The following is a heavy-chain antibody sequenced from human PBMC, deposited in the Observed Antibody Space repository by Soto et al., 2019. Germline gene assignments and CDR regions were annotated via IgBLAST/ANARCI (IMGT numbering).Heavy chain of an antibody. CDR2: ISIYNGNI. J-gene: IGHJ4*02. D-gene: IGHD1-1*01. V-gene: IGHV1-18*01. CDR3: ARGAGTTSEGSLFDY. Sequence: QVQLVQSGAEGKKPGASVKVSCKASGSTFPSYGINWVRQAPGQGLEWMGWISIYNGNINYVQKFQGRVTIXKDTSXXTAYMELRSLRSDDTAVYYCARGAGTTSEGSLFDYWGQGTLVTVSS. CDR1: GSTFPSYG.